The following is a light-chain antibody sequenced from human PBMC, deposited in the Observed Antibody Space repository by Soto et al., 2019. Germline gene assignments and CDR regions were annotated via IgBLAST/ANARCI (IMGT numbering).Light chain of an antibody. V-gene: IGLV2-8*01. CDR1: SSDVGGYNY. CDR3: GSDPFSYNML. Sequence: SMLSQPHSASRAPEQSVTISCAGNSSDVGGYNYVSWYQQHPGKAPKLMIYEVSKRPSGVPDRFSGSKSGDTASLTVSGLQADDVADYYCGSDPFSYNMLFGSGS. J-gene: IGLJ2*01. CDR2: EVS.